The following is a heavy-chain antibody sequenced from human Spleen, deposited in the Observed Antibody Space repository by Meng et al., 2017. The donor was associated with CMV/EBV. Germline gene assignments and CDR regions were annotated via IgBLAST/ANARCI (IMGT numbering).Heavy chain of an antibody. CDR3: ARVRGGIVVVPAASVFDY. D-gene: IGHD2-2*01. CDR1: GGSFSGYY. V-gene: IGHV4-34*01. Sequence: HVHVKQCGRGLVNPSEPLSLTCAVYGGSFSGYYWSWSRQPPVKGLEWIGEINHSGSTNYNPSLKSRVTISVDTSKIQFSLKLSSVTAADTAVYYCARVRGGIVVVPAASVFDYWGQGTLVTVSS. CDR2: INHSGST. J-gene: IGHJ4*02.